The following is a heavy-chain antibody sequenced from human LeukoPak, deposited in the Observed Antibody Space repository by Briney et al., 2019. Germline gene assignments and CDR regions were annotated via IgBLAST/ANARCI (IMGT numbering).Heavy chain of an antibody. CDR3: VREGYYDSSGYLGVFDY. CDR1: GFTFSSYE. V-gene: IGHV3-48*03. Sequence: PGGSLRLSCAASGFTFSSYEMNWVRQAPGKGLEWVSYISDSSSTKYYADSVKGRFTISRDNAKNSMYLQMNSLRAEDTAVYYCVREGYYDSSGYLGVFDYWGQGTLVTASS. CDR2: ISDSSSTK. J-gene: IGHJ4*02. D-gene: IGHD3-22*01.